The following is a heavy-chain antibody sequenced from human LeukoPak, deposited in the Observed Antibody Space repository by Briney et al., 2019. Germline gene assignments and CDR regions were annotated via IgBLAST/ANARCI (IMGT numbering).Heavy chain of an antibody. V-gene: IGHV1-18*01. CDR1: GYTSTSYG. CDR2: ISAYNGNT. CDR3: ARVGDDSSGYYLPSNLDY. J-gene: IGHJ4*02. D-gene: IGHD3-22*01. Sequence: ASVKVSCKASGYTSTSYGISWVRQAPGQGLEWMGWISAYNGNTNYAQKLQGRVTMTTDTSTSTAYMELRSLRSDDTAVYYCARVGDDSSGYYLPSNLDYWGQGTLVTVSS.